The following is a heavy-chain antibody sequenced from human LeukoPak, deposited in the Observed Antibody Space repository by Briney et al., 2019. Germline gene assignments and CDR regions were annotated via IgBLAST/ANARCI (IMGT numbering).Heavy chain of an antibody. CDR2: IYSTGKN. CDR1: GGSINSHY. D-gene: IGHD6-19*01. Sequence: PSETLSLTCAVAGGSINSHYGGWIRQPPGKGLQWIGDIYSTGKNNYNPSLKSRVTISLDTSKSHLSLNLTSVLAADTAMYYCVGRDTGWNYFDYWGQGILVTVSS. CDR3: VGRDTGWNYFDY. J-gene: IGHJ4*02. V-gene: IGHV4-4*08.